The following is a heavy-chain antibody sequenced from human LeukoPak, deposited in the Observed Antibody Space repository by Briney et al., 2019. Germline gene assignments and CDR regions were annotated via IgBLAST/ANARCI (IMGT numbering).Heavy chain of an antibody. Sequence: KPSETLSLTCTVSGGSISSSSYYWGWIRQPPGKGLEWIGSIYYSGSTYYNPSLKSRVTISVDTSKNQFSLKLSSVTAADTAVYYCARHGPYYDYVPHYFDYWGQGTLVTVSS. J-gene: IGHJ4*02. CDR1: GGSISSSSYY. CDR3: ARHGPYYDYVPHYFDY. D-gene: IGHD3-16*01. V-gene: IGHV4-39*01. CDR2: IYYSGST.